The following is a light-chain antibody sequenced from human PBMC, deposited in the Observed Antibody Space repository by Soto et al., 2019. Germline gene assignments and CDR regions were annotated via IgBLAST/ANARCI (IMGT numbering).Light chain of an antibody. CDR2: TAS. CDR1: QGIRNG. J-gene: IGKJ1*01. CDR3: QQCNSIPCT. Sequence: DIRVNQSPASFSACVGDRVTITFRASQGIRNGLGWYQQKPGKAPKRLIYTASTLQSGVPSRFSGSGSGTDFTLTISSLQPEDFATYYCQQCNSIPCTFGQGTKVVI. V-gene: IGKV1-17*01.